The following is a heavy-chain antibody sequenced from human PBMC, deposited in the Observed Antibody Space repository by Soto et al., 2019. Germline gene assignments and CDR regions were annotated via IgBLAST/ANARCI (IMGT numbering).Heavy chain of an antibody. CDR3: ATREYSSSWYYYYYYGMDA. V-gene: IGHV4-34*01. J-gene: IGHJ6*02. CDR2: INHSGST. Sequence: PSETLSLTCAVYGGSFSGYYWSWIRQPPGKGLEWIGEINHSGSTNYNPSLKSRVTISVDTSKNQFSLKLSSVTAADTAVYYCATREYSSSWYYYYYYGMDAWGQGTTVTVSS. CDR1: GGSFSGYY. D-gene: IGHD6-13*01.